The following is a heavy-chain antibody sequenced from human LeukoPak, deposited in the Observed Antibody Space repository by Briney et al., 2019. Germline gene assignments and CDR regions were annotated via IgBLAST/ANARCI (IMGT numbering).Heavy chain of an antibody. CDR1: GYTFTGYY. V-gene: IGHV1-2*02. CDR3: ARGSSSWPKDAFDI. Sequence: ASVKVSCKASGYTFTGYYMHWVRQAPGQGLEWMGWINPNSGGTNYAQKFQGRVTMTRDTSISTAYMELSRLRSDDTAVYYCARGSSSWPKDAFDIWGQGTMVTVPS. CDR2: INPNSGGT. J-gene: IGHJ3*02. D-gene: IGHD6-13*01.